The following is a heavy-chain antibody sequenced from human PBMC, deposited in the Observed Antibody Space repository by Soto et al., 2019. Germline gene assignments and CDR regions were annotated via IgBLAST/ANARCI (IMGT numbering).Heavy chain of an antibody. CDR3: ARDPWAADY. CDR2: IYSGGST. Sequence: GGSLRLSCAASGFTVSTKYMSWVRQAPGKGLEWVSVIYSGGSTFYADSVRGRFTISRDNSKNTVNLQMNSLRAEDTSVYYCARDPWAADYWGQGTLVTVSS. D-gene: IGHD3-16*01. CDR1: GFTVSTKY. V-gene: IGHV3-66*01. J-gene: IGHJ4*02.